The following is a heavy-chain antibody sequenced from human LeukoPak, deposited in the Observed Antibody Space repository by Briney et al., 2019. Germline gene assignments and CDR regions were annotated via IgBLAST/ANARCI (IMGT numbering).Heavy chain of an antibody. CDR1: GFTFSSYS. Sequence: PGGSLRLSCAASGFTFSSYSMNWVRQAPGKGLEWVSYISSSSSTIYYADSVKGRFTISRDNAKNSLYLQMNSLRAEDTAVYYCARAWGITIFGVVLDAFDIWGQGTMVTVSS. D-gene: IGHD3-3*01. J-gene: IGHJ3*02. CDR2: ISSSSSTI. CDR3: ARAWGITIFGVVLDAFDI. V-gene: IGHV3-48*01.